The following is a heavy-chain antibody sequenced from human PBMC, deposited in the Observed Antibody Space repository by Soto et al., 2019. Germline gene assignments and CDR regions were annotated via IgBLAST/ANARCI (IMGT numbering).Heavy chain of an antibody. J-gene: IGHJ4*02. CDR2: MHASGGT. CDR1: GAPISSNGYF. D-gene: IGHD2-15*01. V-gene: IGHV4-39*01. CDR3: AAIVVGATRHSDVDH. Sequence: PSETLSLSCSVSGAPISSNGYFWAWIRQPPGRGLEFIASMHASGGTYHASSLKSRATMSLDTSKDQFSLKLQSVTAADTGTYYCAAIVVGATRHSDVDHWGQGTLVTVSS.